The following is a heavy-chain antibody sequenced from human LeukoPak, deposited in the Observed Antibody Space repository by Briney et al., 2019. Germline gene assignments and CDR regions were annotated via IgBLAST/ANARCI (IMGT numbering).Heavy chain of an antibody. CDR1: GYSISSGYY. CDR3: RTYYYGSGSYSSMDV. Sequence: SETLSLTCTVSGYSISSGYYWGWIRQPPGKGLAWIGSIYHSGSTNYNPSLKSRVTISVDTSKNHFSLKLSSVTAADAAVYYCRTYYYGSGSYSSMDVWGKGTTVTVSS. CDR2: IYHSGST. D-gene: IGHD3-10*01. V-gene: IGHV4-38-2*02. J-gene: IGHJ6*03.